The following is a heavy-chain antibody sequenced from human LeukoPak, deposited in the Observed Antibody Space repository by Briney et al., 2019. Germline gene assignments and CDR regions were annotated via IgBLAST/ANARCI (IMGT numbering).Heavy chain of an antibody. CDR3: ARSLSGMGY. Sequence: GGSLRLSCAASGFTFSSYAMTWVRQAPGKGLEWVSAISGSGGGTHYADSVKGRFTISRDNAKNSLYLQMNSLRAEDTAVYYCARSLSGMGYWGQGTLVTVSS. CDR1: GFTFSSYA. D-gene: IGHD3-10*01. CDR2: ISGSGGGT. J-gene: IGHJ4*02. V-gene: IGHV3-23*01.